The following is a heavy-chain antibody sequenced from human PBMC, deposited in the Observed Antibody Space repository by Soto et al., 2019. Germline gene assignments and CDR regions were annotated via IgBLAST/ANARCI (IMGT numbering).Heavy chain of an antibody. CDR2: IFSNDEK. CDR1: GFSLSNAGLG. CDR3: ASTYSTSWYGFDP. Sequence: QVTVKESGPVLVKPTETLTLTCTVSGFSLSNAGLGVSWIRQPPGKALEWLAHIFSNDEKSYSTSLKRWLIISTATSKSQVVLTMSNMDPVDTAAYYCASTYSTSWYGFDPWGQGTLVTVSS. D-gene: IGHD6-13*01. J-gene: IGHJ5*02. V-gene: IGHV2-26*04.